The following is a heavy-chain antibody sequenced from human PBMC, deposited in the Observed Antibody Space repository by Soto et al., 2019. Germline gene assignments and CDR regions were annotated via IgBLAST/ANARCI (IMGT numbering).Heavy chain of an antibody. V-gene: IGHV5-10-1*01. J-gene: IGHJ6*02. CDR1: GYSFTSYW. CDR3: ARDAPPHYYYYGMDV. Sequence: GESLKISCKGSGYSFTSYWNSWVRQMPGKGLEWMGRIDPSDSYTNYSPSFQGHVTISADKSISTAYLQWSSLKASDTAMYYCARDAPPHYYYYGMDVWGQGTTVTVS. CDR2: IDPSDSYT.